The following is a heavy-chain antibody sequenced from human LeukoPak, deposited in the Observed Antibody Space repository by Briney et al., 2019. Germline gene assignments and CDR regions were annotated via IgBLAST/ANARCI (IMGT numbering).Heavy chain of an antibody. Sequence: GGSLRLSCAASGFTFSGSAMHWVRQAPGKGLEWVGRIRSKANSYATAYAASVKGRFTISRDDSKNTAYLQMNSLKTEDTAVYYCTRHESGYCSSTSCLNWFDPWGQGTLVTVSS. CDR3: TRHESGYCSSTSCLNWFDP. J-gene: IGHJ5*02. CDR2: IRSKANSYAT. CDR1: GFTFSGSA. D-gene: IGHD2-2*01. V-gene: IGHV3-73*01.